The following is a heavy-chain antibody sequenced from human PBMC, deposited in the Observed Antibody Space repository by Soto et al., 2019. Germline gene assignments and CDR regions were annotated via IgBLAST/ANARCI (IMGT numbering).Heavy chain of an antibody. Sequence: GGSLRLSCAASGFTFSSYWMHWVRQAPGKGLVWVSRINGDGSSTTYADSVKGRFTVSRDNAKNTLYLQMKSLRGEDTALYYCATLASIQPERFDYWGQGTQVTVSS. J-gene: IGHJ4*02. CDR2: INGDGSST. CDR3: ATLASIQPERFDY. V-gene: IGHV3-74*01. D-gene: IGHD1-1*01. CDR1: GFTFSSYW.